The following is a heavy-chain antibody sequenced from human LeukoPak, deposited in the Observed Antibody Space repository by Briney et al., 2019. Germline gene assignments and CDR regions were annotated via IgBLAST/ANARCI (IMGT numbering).Heavy chain of an antibody. V-gene: IGHV4-39*07. Sequence: SETLSLTCTVSGGSISSSSYYWGWIRQPPGKGLEWIGSIYYSGSTYYNPSLKSRVTTSVDTSKNQFSLKLSSVTAADTAVYYCANTAMRYYYYYMDVWGKGTTVTVSS. CDR1: GGSISSSSYY. CDR2: IYYSGST. CDR3: ANTAMRYYYYYMDV. J-gene: IGHJ6*03. D-gene: IGHD5-18*01.